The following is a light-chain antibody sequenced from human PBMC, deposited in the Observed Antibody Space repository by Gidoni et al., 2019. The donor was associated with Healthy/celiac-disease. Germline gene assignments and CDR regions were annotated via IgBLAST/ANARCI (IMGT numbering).Light chain of an antibody. J-gene: IGKJ4*01. CDR2: AAS. Sequence: DIQMTQSPSSLSASVGDRVTITCRASQSISSYLNWYQQKPGKAPKLLIYAASSLQSGVPSRFSGSGSGTDFTLTISSLQPEDFATYYCQQNNTFGGXTKVEIK. CDR3: QQNNT. V-gene: IGKV1-39*01. CDR1: QSISSY.